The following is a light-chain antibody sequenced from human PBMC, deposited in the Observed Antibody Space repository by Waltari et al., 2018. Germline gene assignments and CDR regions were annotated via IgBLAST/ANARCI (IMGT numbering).Light chain of an antibody. CDR1: SPNIGNNY. CDR3: GTWDSSLSVGV. Sequence: QSVLTQPPSVSAAPGQKVTISCSGSSPNIGNNYVSWYQQFPGTAPKLLIYENNKRPSGTSDRCSGSKSGTSATLDIHGLQTGDEANYYCGTWDSSLSVGVLGGGTKVTVL. V-gene: IGLV1-51*01. CDR2: ENN. J-gene: IGLJ2*01.